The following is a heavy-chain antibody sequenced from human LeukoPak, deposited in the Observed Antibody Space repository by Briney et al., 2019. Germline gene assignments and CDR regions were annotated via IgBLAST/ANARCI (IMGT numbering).Heavy chain of an antibody. D-gene: IGHD4-17*01. CDR3: ARDATVPGYYHYGMDV. CDR1: GYTFTSYG. J-gene: IGHJ6*02. Sequence: GASVKVSCKASGYTFTSYGISWVRQAPGQGLEWMGWISAYNGNTNYAQKLQGRVTMTTDTSTSTAYMELRSLRSDDTAVYYCARDATVPGYYHYGMDVWGQGTTVTVSS. V-gene: IGHV1-18*01. CDR2: ISAYNGNT.